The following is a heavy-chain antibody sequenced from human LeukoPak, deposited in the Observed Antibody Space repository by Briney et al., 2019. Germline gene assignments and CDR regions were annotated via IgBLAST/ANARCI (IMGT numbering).Heavy chain of an antibody. J-gene: IGHJ4*02. CDR3: AKDRSCTNDICHGDFDY. D-gene: IGHD2-8*01. Sequence: GGSLRLSCAASGFTFSSYAVSWVRQAPGKGLEWVSSISGSGGSTYSADSVKGRFTISRDNSKSTLYLQMNSLRAEDTALYYCAKDRSCTNDICHGDFDYWGQGTLVTVSS. CDR1: GFTFSSYA. CDR2: ISGSGGST. V-gene: IGHV3-23*01.